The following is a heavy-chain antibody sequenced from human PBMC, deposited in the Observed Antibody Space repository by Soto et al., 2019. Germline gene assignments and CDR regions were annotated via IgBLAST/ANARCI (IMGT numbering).Heavy chain of an antibody. J-gene: IGHJ3*02. D-gene: IGHD3-22*01. V-gene: IGHV1-18*04. CDR3: ARGGITMIVGVDAFDI. CDR1: GYTFTSYG. Sequence: GASVKVSCKASGYTFTSYGISWVRQAPGQGLEWMGWINAYNGNTNYAQKLQGRVTMTTDTSTSTAYMELRSLRSDDTAVYYCARGGITMIVGVDAFDIWGQGTMVTVSS. CDR2: INAYNGNT.